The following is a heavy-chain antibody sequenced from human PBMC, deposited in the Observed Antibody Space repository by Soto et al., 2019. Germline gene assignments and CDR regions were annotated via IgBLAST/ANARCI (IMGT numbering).Heavy chain of an antibody. D-gene: IGHD5-12*01. J-gene: IGHJ6*02. CDR2: VQQDGSEK. CDR3: ARGGLHRIGYEYYYYYYGLAV. Sequence: EGQLVESGGGLVQPGESLRLSCAGSGFTFNSYWMSWVRQAPGKGLEWVAKVQQDGSEKYYVDSVKGRFTISRDNAKNSVYLQMNSLRVEDTAVYYCARGGLHRIGYEYYYYYYGLAVWGQGTTVTVAS. V-gene: IGHV3-7*03. CDR1: GFTFNSYW.